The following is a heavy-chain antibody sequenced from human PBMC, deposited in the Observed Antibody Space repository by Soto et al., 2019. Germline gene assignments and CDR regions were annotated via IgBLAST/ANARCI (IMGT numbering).Heavy chain of an antibody. J-gene: IGHJ3*02. Sequence: QITLKESGPTLVKPTQTLTLTCTFSGFSLSTSGVGVGWIRQPPGKALEWLALIYWDDDKRYSPSLKSRLTIPKDTPKIPVALTMTNMDPVDTATYYCAHYTYSLRGGSDAFDIWGQGSMVTVSS. D-gene: IGHD3-10*01. CDR1: GFSLSTSGVG. CDR2: IYWDDDK. V-gene: IGHV2-5*02. CDR3: AHYTYSLRGGSDAFDI.